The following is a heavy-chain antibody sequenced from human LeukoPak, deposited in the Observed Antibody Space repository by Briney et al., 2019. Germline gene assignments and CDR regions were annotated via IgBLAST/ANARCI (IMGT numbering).Heavy chain of an antibody. CDR3: AKGDSSGFDY. CDR1: GFTFSSYS. J-gene: IGHJ4*02. V-gene: IGHV3-21*01. D-gene: IGHD3-22*01. Sequence: GGSLRLSCAASGFTFSSYSMNWVRQAPGKGLEWVSSISSSSSYIYYADSVKGRFTISRDNAKNSLYLQTNSLRAEDTAVYYCAKGDSSGFDYWGQGTLVTVSS. CDR2: ISSSSSYI.